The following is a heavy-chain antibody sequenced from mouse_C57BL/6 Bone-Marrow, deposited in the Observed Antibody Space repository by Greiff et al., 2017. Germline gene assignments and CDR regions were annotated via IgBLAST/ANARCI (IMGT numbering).Heavy chain of an antibody. Sequence: QVQLQQPGAELVRPGTSVKLSCKASGYTFTSYWMHWVKQRPGQGLEWIGVIDPSDSYTNYNQKFKGKATLTVDTSSSTAYMQLSSLTSEDSAVDYCARSNYYGSSYWYFDVGGTGTTVTVSS. D-gene: IGHD1-1*01. CDR3: ARSNYYGSSYWYFDV. V-gene: IGHV1-59*01. J-gene: IGHJ1*03. CDR1: GYTFTSYW. CDR2: IDPSDSYT.